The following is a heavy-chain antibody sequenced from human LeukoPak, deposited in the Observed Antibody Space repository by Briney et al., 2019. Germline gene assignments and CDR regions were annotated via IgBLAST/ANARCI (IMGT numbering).Heavy chain of an antibody. CDR2: IYPGDSDT. V-gene: IGHV5-51*01. Sequence: GGSLQISSKGSGYSFTSYWIGWVRRMPGKGREWMGIIYPGDSDTRYSPSFQDQVTISSDKSINTAYLQWSSLKASDTAMYYCARQPTVTTDYWGQGTLVTVSS. CDR1: GYSFTSYW. CDR3: ARQPTVTTDY. D-gene: IGHD4-17*01. J-gene: IGHJ4*02.